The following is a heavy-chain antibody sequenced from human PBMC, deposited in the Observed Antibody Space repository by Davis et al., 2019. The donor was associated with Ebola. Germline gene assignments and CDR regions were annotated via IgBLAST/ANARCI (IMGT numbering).Heavy chain of an antibody. D-gene: IGHD1-26*01. CDR3: ARGGIVTYLGGWFDY. CDR2: IYYSGST. V-gene: IGHV4-39*07. Sequence: SETLSLTCTVSGGSISSSSHYWGWIRQPPGKGLEWIGNIYYSGSTYYNPSLKSRVTISVDTSKNQFSLKLSSVTAADTAVYYCARGGIVTYLGGWFDYWGQGALVTVSS. CDR1: GGSISSSSHY. J-gene: IGHJ4*02.